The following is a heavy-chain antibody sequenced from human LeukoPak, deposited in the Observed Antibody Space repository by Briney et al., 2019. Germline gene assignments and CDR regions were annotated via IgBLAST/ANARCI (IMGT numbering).Heavy chain of an antibody. CDR3: ARRVTEGIPVNEGNWFDP. D-gene: IGHD2-2*01. Sequence: PGGSLRLSCAASGFGFSTFWMSWVRRTPGRGLEWVAYINPDGSEKDYVDSVKGRFTISRDNAKSSLFLQMDSLRAEDTAVYYCARRVTEGIPVNEGNWFDPWGQGTLVTVSS. V-gene: IGHV3-7*05. J-gene: IGHJ5*02. CDR2: INPDGSEK. CDR1: GFGFSTFW.